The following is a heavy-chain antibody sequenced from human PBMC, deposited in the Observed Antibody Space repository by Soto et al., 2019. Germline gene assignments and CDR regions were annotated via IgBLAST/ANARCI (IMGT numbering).Heavy chain of an antibody. D-gene: IGHD3-10*01. Sequence: ASVKVSFKASGYTFTSYGISWVRQAPGQGLEWMGWISAYNGNTNYAQKLQGRVTMTTDTSTSTAYMELRSLRSDDTAVYYCARRGAGHYGYYYGMDVWGQGTTVTVSS. J-gene: IGHJ6*02. V-gene: IGHV1-18*01. CDR3: ARRGAGHYGYYYGMDV. CDR2: ISAYNGNT. CDR1: GYTFTSYG.